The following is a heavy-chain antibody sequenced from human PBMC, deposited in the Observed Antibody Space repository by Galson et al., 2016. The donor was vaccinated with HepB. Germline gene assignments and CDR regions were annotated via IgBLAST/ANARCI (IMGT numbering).Heavy chain of an antibody. V-gene: IGHV3-23*01. Sequence: SLRLSCAASGFTFSSYDMTWVRQAPGKGLEWVSGIRGGGDGTYYADSVKGRFTISRDNSKNTLYRQMNSLRAEDTAVYYCAKDRYCSSTTCHWVAAGPWFDSWGQGTLVTVSS. J-gene: IGHJ5*01. CDR1: GFTFSSYD. CDR3: AKDRYCSSTTCHWVAAGPWFDS. CDR2: IRGGGDGT. D-gene: IGHD2-2*01.